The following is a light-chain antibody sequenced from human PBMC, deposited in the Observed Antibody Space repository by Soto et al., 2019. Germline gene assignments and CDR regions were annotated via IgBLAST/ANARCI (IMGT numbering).Light chain of an antibody. V-gene: IGKV1-5*01. CDR3: QQYNAYST. CDR1: QSISSW. Sequence: DIKMTQSPSTLSAYVGDRVTITCRASQSISSWLAWYQQKPGKAPKLLIYDASSLESGVPSRFSGSGSGTEFTLTISSLQPDDFATYYCQQYNAYSTFGQGTKVAIK. CDR2: DAS. J-gene: IGKJ1*01.